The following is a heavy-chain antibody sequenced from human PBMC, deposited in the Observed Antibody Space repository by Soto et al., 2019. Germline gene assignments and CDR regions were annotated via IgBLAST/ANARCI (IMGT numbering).Heavy chain of an antibody. CDR3: AKSRWELLGSPDY. CDR1: GFTFSSYG. V-gene: IGHV3-30*18. CDR2: ISYDGSNK. J-gene: IGHJ4*02. D-gene: IGHD1-26*01. Sequence: QVQLVESGGGVVQPGRSLRLSCAASGFTFSSYGMHWVRQAPGKGLEWVAVISYDGSNKYYADSVKGRFTISRDNSKNTLYLQMNSLRDEDTAVYYCAKSRWELLGSPDYWGQGTLVTVSS.